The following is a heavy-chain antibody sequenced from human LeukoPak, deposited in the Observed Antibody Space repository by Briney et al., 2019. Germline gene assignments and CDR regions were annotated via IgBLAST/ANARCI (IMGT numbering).Heavy chain of an antibody. CDR1: GFTFSSYG. J-gene: IGHJ4*02. Sequence: TGGSLRLSCAASGFTFSSYGMHWVRQAPGKGLEWVAVISYDVGKKYYADSVKGRFTISRDNSKNTLYLQMNSLRAEDTAVYYCAREDYYGSGSYSGFDYWGQGTLVTVSS. CDR2: ISYDVGKK. V-gene: IGHV3-30*03. CDR3: AREDYYGSGSYSGFDY. D-gene: IGHD3-10*01.